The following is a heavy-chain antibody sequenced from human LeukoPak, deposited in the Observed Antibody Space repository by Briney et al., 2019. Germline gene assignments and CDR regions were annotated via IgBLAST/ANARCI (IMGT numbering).Heavy chain of an antibody. V-gene: IGHV5-51*01. CDR3: ARRGQQPAYGYYYYYMDV. Sequence: GESLKISCKGSGYSFTSYWIGWVRQMPGKGLEWMGIIYPGDSDTRYSPSFQGQVTISADKSISTAYLQWSSLKASDTAMYYCARRGQQPAYGYYYYYMDVWGKGTTVTVSS. J-gene: IGHJ6*03. D-gene: IGHD6-13*01. CDR1: GYSFTSYW. CDR2: IYPGDSDT.